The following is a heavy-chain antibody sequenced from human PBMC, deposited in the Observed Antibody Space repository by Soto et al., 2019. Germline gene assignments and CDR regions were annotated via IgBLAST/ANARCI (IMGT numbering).Heavy chain of an antibody. J-gene: IGHJ6*02. CDR3: ARGISTNRYYYYYGMDV. CDR2: INPSGGIT. D-gene: IGHD2-8*01. CDR1: GYTLTSYY. Sequence: ASVKVSCKASGYTLTSYYLHWVRQAPGQGPEWMGIINPSGGITNDAQKFQDRVTMTSDTSTSTVYMELSSLRSEDTAVYYCARGISTNRYYYYYGMDVWGQGTTVTVSS. V-gene: IGHV1-46*01.